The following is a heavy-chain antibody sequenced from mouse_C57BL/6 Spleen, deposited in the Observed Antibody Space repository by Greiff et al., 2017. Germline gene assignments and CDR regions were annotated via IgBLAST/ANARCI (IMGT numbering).Heavy chain of an antibody. J-gene: IGHJ4*01. CDR1: GYTFTSYW. V-gene: IGHV1-74*01. D-gene: IGHD1-1*01. Sequence: QVQLQQPGAELVKPGASVKVSCKASGYTFTSYWMHWVKQRPGQGLEWIGRIHPYDSDTNYNQKFKGKATLTVDKSSSTANMQLSHLTSEDSAVYYSANYYYGPMEYRGQGSSVTGAS. CDR3: ANYYYGPMEY. CDR2: IHPYDSDT.